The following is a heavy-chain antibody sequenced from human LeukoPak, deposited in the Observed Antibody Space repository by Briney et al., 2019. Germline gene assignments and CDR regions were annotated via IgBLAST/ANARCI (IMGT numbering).Heavy chain of an antibody. CDR2: ITSSSSYI. V-gene: IGHV3-21*04. CDR1: GFTFSTYN. CDR3: AKGYYYDNSGESYFDY. Sequence: GGSLRLSCAASGFTFSTYNMNWVRQAPGKGLEWVPSITSSSSYIYYADSVKGRFTISRDNAKNTLYLHMNSLRAEDTAVYYCAKGYYYDNSGESYFDYWGQGTLVTVSS. J-gene: IGHJ4*02. D-gene: IGHD3-22*01.